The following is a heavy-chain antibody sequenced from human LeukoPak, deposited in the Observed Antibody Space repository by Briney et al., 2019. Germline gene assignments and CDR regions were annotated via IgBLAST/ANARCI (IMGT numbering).Heavy chain of an antibody. V-gene: IGHV3-23*01. Sequence: GGSLRLSCAASGFTFSNYAMSWVRQAPGKGLEWVSAILGSGVTTYYADSVKGRFTVSRDNSKRTLYLQMNTLRAEDTALYYCAKWGDYDVLTGYYVPDYWGQGTLVTVSS. CDR1: GFTFSNYA. CDR3: AKWGDYDVLTGYYVPDY. CDR2: ILGSGVTT. J-gene: IGHJ4*02. D-gene: IGHD3-9*01.